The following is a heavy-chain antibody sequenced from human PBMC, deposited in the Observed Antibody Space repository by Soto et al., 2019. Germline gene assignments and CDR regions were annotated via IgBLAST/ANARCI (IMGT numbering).Heavy chain of an antibody. CDR3: ARAGAYSSSWTYFDY. CDR2: AYYTGST. Sequence: WTWIRQPPGKGLEWIGYAYYTGSTNYNPSLKSRVTISVDTSENQFSLRLSSVTAADTAFYYCARAGAYSSSWTYFDYWGQGTLVTVSS. V-gene: IGHV4-59*01. J-gene: IGHJ4*02. D-gene: IGHD6-13*01.